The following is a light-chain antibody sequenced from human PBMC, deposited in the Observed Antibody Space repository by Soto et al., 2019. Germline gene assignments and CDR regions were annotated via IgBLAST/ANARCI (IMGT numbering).Light chain of an antibody. CDR3: SSYTSISTLYV. CDR1: NSDVGGYNY. CDR2: EVS. J-gene: IGLJ1*01. Sequence: QSVLTQPASVSGSPGQSITISCTGTNSDVGGYNYVSWYQQHPGKAPELMIYEVSHRPSGVSNRFSGSKSDNTASLTISGLQAGDEADYYCSSYTSISTLYVFGTGTKVNVL. V-gene: IGLV2-14*01.